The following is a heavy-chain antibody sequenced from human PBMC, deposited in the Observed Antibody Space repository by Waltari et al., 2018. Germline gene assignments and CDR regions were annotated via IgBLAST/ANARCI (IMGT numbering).Heavy chain of an antibody. CDR3: ARGPPDYGGNPIGPEGY. CDR2: INHSGST. D-gene: IGHD4-17*01. Sequence: QVQLQQWGAGLLKPSETLSLTCAVYGGSFSGYYWSWIRQPPGKGLEWIGEINHSGSTNYNPSRNSRVTISVDTSKNQFSLKLSSVTAADTAVYYCARGPPDYGGNPIGPEGYWGQGTLVTVSS. V-gene: IGHV4-34*01. J-gene: IGHJ4*02. CDR1: GGSFSGYY.